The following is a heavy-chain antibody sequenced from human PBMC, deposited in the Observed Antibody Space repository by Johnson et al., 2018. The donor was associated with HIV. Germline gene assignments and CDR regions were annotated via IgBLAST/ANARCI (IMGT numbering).Heavy chain of an antibody. CDR2: ISYDGST. D-gene: IGHD3-3*01. V-gene: IGHV3-30*14. J-gene: IGHJ3*02. Sequence: QVQLVESGGGVVQPGRSLRLSCAVSGFTFNNYPMHWVRQAPGKGLEWVAVISYDGSTYYADSRKGRFIISRDNSKNTLHLQMNSLRAEDTAVYYCARGRGLQFLEWPTGLWSAFDIWGQGTMVTVSS. CDR1: GFTFNNYP. CDR3: ARGRGLQFLEWPTGLWSAFDI.